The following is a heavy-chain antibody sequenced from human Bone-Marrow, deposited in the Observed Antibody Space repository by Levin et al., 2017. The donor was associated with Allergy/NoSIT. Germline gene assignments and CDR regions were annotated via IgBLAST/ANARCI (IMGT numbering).Heavy chain of an antibody. CDR2: ISYHGRNT. Sequence: GGSLRLSCVGSGFTLGNYAMHWVRQAPGKGLEWGAVISYHGRNTYYAESFKGRFTISRDNSKNTLYLQLNTLTGEDTAVYYCARDRSPLHFNSWDPFDLWGQGTMVVVSS. D-gene: IGHD4-23*01. J-gene: IGHJ3*01. CDR1: GFTLGNYA. V-gene: IGHV3-30*04. CDR3: ARDRSPLHFNSWDPFDL.